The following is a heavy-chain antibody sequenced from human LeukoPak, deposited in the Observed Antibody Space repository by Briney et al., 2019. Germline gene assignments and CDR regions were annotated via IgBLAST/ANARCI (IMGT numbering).Heavy chain of an antibody. CDR2: IRNSGNT. V-gene: IGHV4-39*07. Sequence: SETLSLTCTVSGDSFSSSSHYWGWLRQPPGRGLEWIGSIRNSGNTYYSPSLKSRVTISVDRSKNQFSLKLSSVTAADTAVYYCARSITMIGFDYWGQGTLVTVSS. CDR3: ARSITMIGFDY. D-gene: IGHD3-10*02. CDR1: GDSFSSSSHY. J-gene: IGHJ4*02.